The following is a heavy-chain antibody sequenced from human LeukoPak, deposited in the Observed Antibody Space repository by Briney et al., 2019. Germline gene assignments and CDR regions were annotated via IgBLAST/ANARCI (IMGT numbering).Heavy chain of an antibody. D-gene: IGHD3-22*01. V-gene: IGHV4-34*01. Sequence: SETLSLTCAVYGGSFSGYYWSWIRQPPGKGLEWIGSIYYSGSTYYNPSLKSRVTISVDTSKNQFSLKLSSMTAADTAVYYCARDARDYYDSSGYYSGIGWGQGTLVTVSS. CDR3: ARDARDYYDSSGYYSGIG. J-gene: IGHJ4*02. CDR2: IYYSGST. CDR1: GGSFSGYY.